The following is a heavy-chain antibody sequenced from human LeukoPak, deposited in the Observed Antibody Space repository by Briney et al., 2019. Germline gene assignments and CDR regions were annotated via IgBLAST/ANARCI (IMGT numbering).Heavy chain of an antibody. CDR3: ARRVVPSAPWFDP. J-gene: IGHJ5*02. V-gene: IGHV4-34*01. Sequence: SETLSLTCAVYGGSFSGYYWSWIRQPPGKGLQRIGEINHSGSTNYNPSLKSRVTISVDTSKNQFSLKLSSVTAADTAVYYCARRVVPSAPWFDPWGQGTLVTVSS. CDR2: INHSGST. D-gene: IGHD2-2*01. CDR1: GGSFSGYY.